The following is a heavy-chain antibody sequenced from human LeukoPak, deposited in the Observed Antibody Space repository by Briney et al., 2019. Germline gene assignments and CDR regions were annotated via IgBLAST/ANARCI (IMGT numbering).Heavy chain of an antibody. J-gene: IGHJ4*02. CDR1: GFTFSGSA. Sequence: GGSLRLSCAASGFTFSGSAMHWVRQASGKGLEWVGRIRSKANSYATAYAASVKGRFTITRDDSKNTAYLQMNSLKTEDTAVYYCTPSLYDILTGSDYWGQGTLVTVSS. V-gene: IGHV3-73*01. CDR3: TPSLYDILTGSDY. D-gene: IGHD3-9*01. CDR2: IRSKANSYAT.